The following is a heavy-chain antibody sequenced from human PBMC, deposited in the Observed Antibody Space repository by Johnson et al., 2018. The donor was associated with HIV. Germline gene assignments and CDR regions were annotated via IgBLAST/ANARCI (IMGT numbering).Heavy chain of an antibody. CDR2: ISYDGSNK. V-gene: IGHV3-30-3*02. J-gene: IGHJ3*02. CDR1: GFTFSSYA. D-gene: IGHD6-6*01. CDR3: AKQQLVPDDAFDI. Sequence: QVQLVESGGGVVQPGRSVRLYCAASGFTFSSYAMHWVRQAPGKGLEWVAVISYDGSNKYYADSVKGRFTISRDNPRNTLYLQMNSLRAEDTAVYYCAKQQLVPDDAFDIWGQGTMVNVSS.